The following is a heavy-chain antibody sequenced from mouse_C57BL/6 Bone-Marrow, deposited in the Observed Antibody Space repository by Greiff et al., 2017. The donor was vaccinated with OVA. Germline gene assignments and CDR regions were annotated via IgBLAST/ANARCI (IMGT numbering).Heavy chain of an antibody. V-gene: IGHV5-12*01. CDR2: ISNGGGST. Sequence: DVQLVASWGGLVQPGGSLKLSCAASGFTFSDYYMYWVRQTPEKRLEWVAYISNGGGSTYYPATVKGRFTISSDNAKNTLYLQMSRLKSEETAMYYCARPSITTVVADAMDYWGQGTSVTVSS. D-gene: IGHD1-1*01. CDR1: GFTFSDYY. CDR3: ARPSITTVVADAMDY. J-gene: IGHJ4*01.